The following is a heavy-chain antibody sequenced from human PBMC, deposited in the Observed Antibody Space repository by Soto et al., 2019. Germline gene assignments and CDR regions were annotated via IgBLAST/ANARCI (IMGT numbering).Heavy chain of an antibody. V-gene: IGHV5-10-1*01. CDR2: IDPVDSYA. CDR1: GFSFTNYW. CDR3: ARIESISRNWLDP. Sequence: HGESLQISCKGSGFSFTNYWISCVRQMPGKGLEWMGNIDPVDSYANYSPSFQGHVTFSVDTSISTAYLQWSSLKASDTAMYFCARIESISRNWLDPWGQGTLVTVFS. J-gene: IGHJ5*02. D-gene: IGHD3-9*01.